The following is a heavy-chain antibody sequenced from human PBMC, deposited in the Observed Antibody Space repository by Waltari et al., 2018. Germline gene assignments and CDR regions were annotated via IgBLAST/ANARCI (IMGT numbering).Heavy chain of an antibody. CDR3: ARDPHYSNFDY. Sequence: EVHLVESGGGLVQPGGSLRLSCAASGFTFSTYWMTWVRQAPGKELEWLANIKGDGSQKNYVDSVKGRFTISRDTANNSLYLQMNSLRAEDTAVYYCARDPHYSNFDYWGQGTLVTVSS. V-gene: IGHV3-7*01. CDR2: IKGDGSQK. CDR1: GFTFSTYW. D-gene: IGHD4-4*01. J-gene: IGHJ4*02.